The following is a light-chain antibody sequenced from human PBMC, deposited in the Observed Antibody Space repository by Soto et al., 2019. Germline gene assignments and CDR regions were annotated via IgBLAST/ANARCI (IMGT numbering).Light chain of an antibody. CDR3: QRYGTSPQT. V-gene: IGKV3D-20*01. CDR2: DAS. J-gene: IGKJ1*01. CDR1: QSVSSGY. Sequence: EIVLTQTPATLSLSPGERATLSCGASQSVSSGYIAWYQQKPGLAPRLLIFDASRRATGIPDRFSGSGSGTDFTLTISRLEPEEFAVYYCQRYGTSPQTFCQGTKV.